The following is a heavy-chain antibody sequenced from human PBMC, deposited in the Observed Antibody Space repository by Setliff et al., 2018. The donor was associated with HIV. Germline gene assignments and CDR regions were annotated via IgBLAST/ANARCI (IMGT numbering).Heavy chain of an antibody. Sequence: SETLSLTCAVSGGSITNADYYWSWIRQPPGKGLEWIGYIYYSGNTYYNPSLKSRVVISIDTSSNQFSLNLNSMTAADTAVYYCARDNYYNFWSGYWGMDVWGQGTTVTVSS. D-gene: IGHD3-3*01. CDR3: ARDNYYNFWSGYWGMDV. V-gene: IGHV4-31*11. J-gene: IGHJ6*02. CDR1: GGSITNADYY. CDR2: IYYSGNT.